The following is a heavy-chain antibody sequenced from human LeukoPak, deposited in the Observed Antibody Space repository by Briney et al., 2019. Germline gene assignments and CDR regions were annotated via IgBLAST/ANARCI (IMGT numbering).Heavy chain of an antibody. D-gene: IGHD6-13*01. J-gene: IGHJ5*02. CDR1: GFTFSSYG. Sequence: GGSLRLSCAASGFTFSSYGMHWVRQAPGKGLEWVAVISYDGSNKYYADSVKGRFTISRDNAKNSLYLQMNSLRAEDTAVYYCARDFEQQLVVEHWFDPWGQGTLVTVSS. CDR2: ISYDGSNK. CDR3: ARDFEQQLVVEHWFDP. V-gene: IGHV3-30*03.